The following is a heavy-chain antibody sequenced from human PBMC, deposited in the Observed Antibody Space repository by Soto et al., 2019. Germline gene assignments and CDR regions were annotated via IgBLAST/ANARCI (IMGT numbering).Heavy chain of an antibody. D-gene: IGHD1-1*01. CDR1: GGSISSYY. Sequence: SETLSLTCTVSGGSISSYYWSWIRHPPGKGLEWIGYIYYSGSTNYNRSLKSRVHISVEQSKNQFSLRLSSVTAADPAVYYCSRLDPKWKDVHPWGQRLLVTLSS. V-gene: IGHV4-59*08. CDR3: SRLDPKWKDVHP. J-gene: IGHJ5*02. CDR2: IYYSGST.